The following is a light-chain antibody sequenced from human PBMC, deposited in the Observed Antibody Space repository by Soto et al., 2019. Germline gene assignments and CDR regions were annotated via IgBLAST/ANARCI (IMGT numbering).Light chain of an antibody. Sequence: IRMTQSPSSLSASTGDRVTITCRASQGISRWLAWYQQKPGKAPKLLIYKASTLKSGVPSRFSGSGSGTEFTLTISSLQPDDFATYYCQHYNSYSEAFGQGIKVDIK. V-gene: IGKV1-5*03. CDR1: QGISRW. CDR3: QHYNSYSEA. J-gene: IGKJ1*01. CDR2: KAS.